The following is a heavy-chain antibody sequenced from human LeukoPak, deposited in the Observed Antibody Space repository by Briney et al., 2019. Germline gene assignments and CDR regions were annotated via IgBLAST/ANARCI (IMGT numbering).Heavy chain of an antibody. CDR3: ARGSPGSPNPIFDY. V-gene: IGHV3-53*01. CDR1: GFTVSSNS. CDR2: IFSST. J-gene: IGHJ4*02. D-gene: IGHD3-10*01. Sequence: GGSLRLSCTVSGFTVSSNSMSWVRQAPGKGLEWVSFIFSSTHYSDSVKGRFTISRDNSKNTLYLQMNSLRAEDTAVYYCARGSPGSPNPIFDYWGQGTLVTVSS.